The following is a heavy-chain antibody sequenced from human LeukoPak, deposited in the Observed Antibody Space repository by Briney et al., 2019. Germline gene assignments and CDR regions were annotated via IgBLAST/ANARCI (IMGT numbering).Heavy chain of an antibody. V-gene: IGHV4-59*08. CDR2: IFSSGRT. J-gene: IGHJ4*02. Sequence: SETLSLTCTVSGGSISGYYWSWIRQPPGKGLEWIGYIFSSGRTNYNPSLKSRVTISVDTSVNQFSLRLSSVTAADTAVYYCARYYYDRSDSYSFDYWGQGTLVTVSS. CDR1: GGSISGYY. CDR3: ARYYYDRSDSYSFDY. D-gene: IGHD3-22*01.